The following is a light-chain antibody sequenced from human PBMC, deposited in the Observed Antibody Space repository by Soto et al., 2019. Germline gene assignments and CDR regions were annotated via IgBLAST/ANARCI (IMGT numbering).Light chain of an antibody. J-gene: IGLJ1*01. CDR2: SNN. V-gene: IGLV1-44*01. CDR1: SSNIGSNT. CDR3: AAWGDSLNGYV. Sequence: QSVLTQPPSASGTPGQRVTISCSGSSSNIGSNTVNWYQQLPGTAPKLLIYSNNQRPSGVPDRFSGSKSGTSASLAISGLQSEDEADCYCAAWGDSLNGYVFGTGTKVTVL.